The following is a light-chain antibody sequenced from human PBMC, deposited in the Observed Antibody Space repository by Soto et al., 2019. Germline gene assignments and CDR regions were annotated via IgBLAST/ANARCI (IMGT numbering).Light chain of an antibody. CDR1: SSDVGGYNY. Sequence: QSVLTQPPSASGSPGQSVAISCTGTSSDVGGYNYVSWYQQHPGKAPKLMIYEVNKRPSGVPDRFSGSKSGNTASLTVSGLQAEDEADYYCSSYTSNNTTFVFGNGTKVTVL. CDR2: EVN. CDR3: SSYTSNNTTFV. J-gene: IGLJ1*01. V-gene: IGLV2-8*01.